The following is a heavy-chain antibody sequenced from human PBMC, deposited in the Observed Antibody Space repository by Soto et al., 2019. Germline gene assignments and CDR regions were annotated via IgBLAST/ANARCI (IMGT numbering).Heavy chain of an antibody. J-gene: IGHJ4*02. CDR1: GFTFYSYG. CDR2: IGGSGSNT. V-gene: IGHV3-23*01. Sequence: GGSLRLSCAASGFTFYSYGMSWVRQAPGKGLEWVSSIGGSGSNTYYADSVKGRFTISRDNSKNTLYLQMNSLRAGDTAIYFCAKLVSAAGTNYWGQGIPVTVSS. D-gene: IGHD6-13*01. CDR3: AKLVSAAGTNY.